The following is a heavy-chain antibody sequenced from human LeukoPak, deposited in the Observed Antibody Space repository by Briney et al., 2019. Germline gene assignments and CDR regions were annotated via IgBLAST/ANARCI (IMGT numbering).Heavy chain of an antibody. CDR3: GVVPAYYYYMDV. D-gene: IGHD2-2*01. V-gene: IGHV3-48*01. Sequence: GGSLRLSCAASGFTFSSYSMSWVRQAPGKGLEWVSAISGSGGSTYYADSVKGRFTISRDNAKNSLYLQMNSLRAEDTAVYYCGVVPAYYYYMDVWGQGTTVTVSS. CDR1: GFTFSSYS. CDR2: ISGSGGST. J-gene: IGHJ6*03.